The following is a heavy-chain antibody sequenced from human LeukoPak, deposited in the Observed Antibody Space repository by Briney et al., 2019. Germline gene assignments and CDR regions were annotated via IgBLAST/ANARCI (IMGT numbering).Heavy chain of an antibody. CDR2: ISYDGSNK. CDR3: ARDHLRGVISWGGPEYYFDY. Sequence: GRSLRLSCAASGFTFSSYAMHWVRQAPGKGLEWVAVISYDGSNKYYADSVKGRFTISRDNSKNTLYLQMNSLRAEDTAVYYCARDHLRGVISWGGPEYYFDYRGQGTLVTVSS. CDR1: GFTFSSYA. V-gene: IGHV3-30*04. D-gene: IGHD3-10*01. J-gene: IGHJ4*02.